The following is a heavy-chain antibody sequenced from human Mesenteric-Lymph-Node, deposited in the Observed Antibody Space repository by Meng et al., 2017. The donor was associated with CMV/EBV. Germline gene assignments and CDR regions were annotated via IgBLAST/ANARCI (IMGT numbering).Heavy chain of an antibody. V-gene: IGHV3-30*02. CDR2: IGYDGSNK. CDR3: AGFDYSLYNFDY. CDR1: GFTFSSYG. D-gene: IGHD4-11*01. J-gene: IGHJ4*02. Sequence: GGSLRLSCAASGFTFSSYGMHWVRQAPGKGLEWVAFIGYDGSNKYYADSVKGRFTISRDNSKNMLYLQLNSARTEDTAVYYCAGFDYSLYNFDYWGQGTLVTVSS.